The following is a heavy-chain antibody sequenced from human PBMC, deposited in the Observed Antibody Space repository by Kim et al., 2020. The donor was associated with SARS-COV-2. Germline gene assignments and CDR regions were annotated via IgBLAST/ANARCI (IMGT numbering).Heavy chain of an antibody. CDR2: ISGSGGST. CDR3: AKVRVTMIVVVITNYYYYGMVV. CDR1: GFTFSSYA. D-gene: IGHD3-22*01. J-gene: IGHJ6*02. Sequence: GGSLRLSCAASGFTFSSYAMSWVRQAPGKGLEWVSAISGSGGSTYYADSVKGRFTISRDNSKNTLYLQMNSLRAEDTAVYYCAKVRVTMIVVVITNYYYYGMVVWGQGTTVTVSS. V-gene: IGHV3-23*01.